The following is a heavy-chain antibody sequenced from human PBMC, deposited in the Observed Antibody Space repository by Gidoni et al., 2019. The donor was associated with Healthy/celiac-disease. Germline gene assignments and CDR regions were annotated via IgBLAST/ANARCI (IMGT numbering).Heavy chain of an antibody. CDR3: AKDSRPHYGDFDY. V-gene: IGHV3-9*01. Sequence: EVQLVESGGGLVPPGRSLRLSCAASGFTFDDYAMHWVRQAPGKGLEWVSGISWNSGSIGYADSVKGRFTISRDNAKNSLYLQMNRLRAEDTALYYCAKDSRPHYGDFDYWGQGTLVTVSS. CDR2: ISWNSGSI. CDR1: GFTFDDYA. J-gene: IGHJ4*02. D-gene: IGHD3-10*01.